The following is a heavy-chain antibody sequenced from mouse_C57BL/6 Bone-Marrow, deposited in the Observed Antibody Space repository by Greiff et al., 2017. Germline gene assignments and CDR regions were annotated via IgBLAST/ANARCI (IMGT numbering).Heavy chain of an antibody. V-gene: IGHV1-26*01. D-gene: IGHD4-1*01. CDR2: INPNNGGT. CDR3: ARQANWERLFAY. CDR1: GYTFTDYY. J-gene: IGHJ3*01. Sequence: VQLQQSGPELVKPGASVKISCKASGYTFTDYYMNWVKQSHGKSLEWIGDINPNNGGTSYNQKFKGKATLTVDKSSSTAYMELRSLTSEDSAVYYCARQANWERLFAYWGQGTLVTVSA.